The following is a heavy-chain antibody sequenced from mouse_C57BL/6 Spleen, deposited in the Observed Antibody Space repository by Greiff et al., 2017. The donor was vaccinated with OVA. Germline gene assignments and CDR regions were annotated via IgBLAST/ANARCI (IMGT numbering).Heavy chain of an antibody. Sequence: VQLQQPGAELVMPGASVKLSCKASGYTFTSYWMHWVKQRPGQGLEWIGEIDPSDSYTNYNQKFKGKSTLTVDKSSSTAYMQLSSLTSEDSAVYYCARTGTVDYWGQGTTRTVSS. J-gene: IGHJ2*01. CDR1: GYTFTSYW. D-gene: IGHD4-1*01. CDR3: ARTGTVDY. CDR2: IDPSDSYT. V-gene: IGHV1-69*01.